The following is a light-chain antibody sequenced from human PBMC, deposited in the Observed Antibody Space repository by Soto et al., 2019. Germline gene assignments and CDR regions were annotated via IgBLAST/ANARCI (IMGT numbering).Light chain of an antibody. V-gene: IGLV2-14*01. CDR2: EVS. Sequence: QSALTQPASVSGPPGQSITISCTGTSSDVGLYNYVSWYQQYPGKAPKLMIFEVSNRPSGVSNRFSASKSGNTASLTISGLPAEDEADYYCISYTTRSTSYVFGTGTKLTVL. J-gene: IGLJ1*01. CDR1: SSDVGLYNY. CDR3: ISYTTRSTSYV.